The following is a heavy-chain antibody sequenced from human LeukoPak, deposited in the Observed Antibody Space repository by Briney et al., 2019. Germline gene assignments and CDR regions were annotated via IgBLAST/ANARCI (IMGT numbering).Heavy chain of an antibody. D-gene: IGHD3-10*01. CDR2: INPNSGGT. CDR1: GYTFTSYY. V-gene: IGHV1-2*02. CDR3: ARGAITMVRGVPDS. J-gene: IGHJ4*02. Sequence: ASVKVSCKASGYTFTSYYMHWVRQAPGQGLEWMGWINPNSGGTNYAQKFQDRVTMTRDTSISTAYMELSRVRSDDTAVYYCARGAITMVRGVPDSWGQGTLVTVSS.